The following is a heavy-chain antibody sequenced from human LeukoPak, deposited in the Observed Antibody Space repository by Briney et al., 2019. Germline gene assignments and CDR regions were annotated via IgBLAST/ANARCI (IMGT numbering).Heavy chain of an antibody. V-gene: IGHV4-31*03. J-gene: IGHJ2*01. CDR3: ARLYGDYAGYFDL. Sequence: PSQTLSLTCTVSGGSIRSGGSYWSWIRQHPGKGLEWIGYIYYSGSTYYNPSLKSRVTISVDTSKNQFSLKLSSVTAGDTAVYYCARLYGDYAGYFDLWGRGTLVAVSS. CDR1: GGSIRSGGSY. D-gene: IGHD4-17*01. CDR2: IYYSGST.